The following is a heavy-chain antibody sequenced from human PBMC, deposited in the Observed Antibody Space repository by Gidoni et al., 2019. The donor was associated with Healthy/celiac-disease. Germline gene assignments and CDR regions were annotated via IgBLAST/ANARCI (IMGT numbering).Heavy chain of an antibody. V-gene: IGHV3-30-3*01. CDR3: ARDSLYGSRIPYMDV. D-gene: IGHD6-13*01. Sequence: QVQMVESGGGVVQPGRSLRLSCAAPGFTFRSYAMPWVRQAPGKGLEWVAVISYDGSNKDYADSVKGRFTISRDNSKNTLYLQMNSLRAEDTAVYYCARDSLYGSRIPYMDVWGKGTTVTVSS. CDR2: ISYDGSNK. J-gene: IGHJ6*03. CDR1: GFTFRSYA.